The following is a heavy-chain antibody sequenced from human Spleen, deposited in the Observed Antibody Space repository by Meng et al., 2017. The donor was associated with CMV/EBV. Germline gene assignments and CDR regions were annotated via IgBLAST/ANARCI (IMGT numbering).Heavy chain of an antibody. D-gene: IGHD2-15*01. CDR3: ASQYCSGGSCFPEGY. Sequence: GESLKISCAASGFTFSSYAMSWVRQAPGKGLEWVSSISSRNTYIYYRDSVKGRFTISRDNAKSSLYLQMNSLRAEDTAVYYCASQYCSGGSCFPEGYWGLGTLVTVSS. CDR1: GFTFSSYA. V-gene: IGHV3-21*06. J-gene: IGHJ4*02. CDR2: ISSRNTYI.